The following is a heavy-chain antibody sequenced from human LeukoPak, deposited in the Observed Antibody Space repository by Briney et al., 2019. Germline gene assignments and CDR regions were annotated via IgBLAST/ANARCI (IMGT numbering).Heavy chain of an antibody. CDR2: IWYDGSNK. CDR3: ASNPLVSLLFDY. Sequence: GGSLRLSCAASGFTFSSYGMHWVRQAPGKGLEWVAVIWYDGSNKYYADSVKGRFTISRDNSKNTLYLQMNSLRAEDTAVYYCASNPLVSLLFDYWGQGTLVTVSS. V-gene: IGHV3-33*01. CDR1: GFTFSSYG. J-gene: IGHJ4*02.